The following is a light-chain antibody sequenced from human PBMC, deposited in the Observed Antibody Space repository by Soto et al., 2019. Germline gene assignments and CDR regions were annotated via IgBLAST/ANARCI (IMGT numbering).Light chain of an antibody. CDR1: QSVFNN. Sequence: RASQSVFNNLAWYQQKPGQAPRLLIYDASTRATGIPARFSGSGSGPQITQAISLLIPEDLAVYYFRHHSQLLGKIAGGTKVDIK. V-gene: IGKV3-15*01. CDR3: RHHSQLLGK. J-gene: IGKJ4*01. CDR2: DAS.